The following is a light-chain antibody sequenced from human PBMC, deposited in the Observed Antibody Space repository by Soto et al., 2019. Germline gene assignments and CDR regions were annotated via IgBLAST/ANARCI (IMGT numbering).Light chain of an antibody. CDR1: QSISSW. CDR2: DAS. Sequence: DIQMAQSPSTLSASVGGRVTITCRASQSISSWLAWYQQKPGKAPKLLIYDASSLESGVPSRFSGSGSGTEFTLTISSLQPDDFATYYCQQYNSSGTFGQGTKVDIK. V-gene: IGKV1-5*01. CDR3: QQYNSSGT. J-gene: IGKJ1*01.